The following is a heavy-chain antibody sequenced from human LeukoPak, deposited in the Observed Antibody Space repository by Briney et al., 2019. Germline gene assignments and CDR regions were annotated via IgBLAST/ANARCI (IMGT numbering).Heavy chain of an antibody. CDR1: VGTLSSYA. V-gene: IGHV1-69*04. D-gene: IGHD3-9*01. CDR3: ASASYDILTGYYGPYYYYGMDV. Sequence: ASVNVSYKASVGTLSSYAISSVRQAPGQGLEWVGRIIPILGIANYAQKFQGRVTITADKSTSTAYMELSSLRSEDTAVYYCASASYDILTGYYGPYYYYGMDVWGQGTTVTVSS. J-gene: IGHJ6*02. CDR2: IIPILGIA.